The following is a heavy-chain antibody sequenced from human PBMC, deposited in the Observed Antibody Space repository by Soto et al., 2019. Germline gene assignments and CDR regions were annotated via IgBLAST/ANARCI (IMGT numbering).Heavy chain of an antibody. CDR3: VKDQDDYGDSVLGDSYYYHYYGMDV. CDR1: VIIFSNCA. V-gene: IGHV3-23*01. D-gene: IGHD4-17*01. J-gene: IGHJ6*02. CDR2: ISGSGGRT. Sequence: GGSPRLCCSTSVIIFSNCAMSWFRQAPGNWLEWVAGISGSGGRTYYADSVKGRFTISRDNSKDTLHLQMNSLRAEDTARYYCVKDQDDYGDSVLGDSYYYHYYGMDVWGQGTTVTVSS.